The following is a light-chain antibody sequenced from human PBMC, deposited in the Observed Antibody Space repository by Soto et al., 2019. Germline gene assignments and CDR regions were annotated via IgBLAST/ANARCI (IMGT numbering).Light chain of an antibody. V-gene: IGKV3-20*01. J-gene: IGKJ1*01. CDR2: GAS. CDR3: QQYSSFPRT. Sequence: EIVLTQSPGTLSFSPGERATLSCRASQSVSSSHLAWYQQKPGLAPRLLIYGASSRATGIPDRFGGSGSGTDFTLTISRLEPDDFAVYYCQQYSSFPRTFGQGTKVDI. CDR1: QSVSSSH.